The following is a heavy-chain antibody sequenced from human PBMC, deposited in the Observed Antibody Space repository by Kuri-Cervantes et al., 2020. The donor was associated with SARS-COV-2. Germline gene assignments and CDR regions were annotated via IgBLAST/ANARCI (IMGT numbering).Heavy chain of an antibody. CDR3: VRGLGQLWTYAMDV. CDR2: IGTAGDT. Sequence: GGSLRLSCAASGFTFSSYDMHWVRQATGKGLEWVSGIGTAGDTYYSDSVKGRFTISRDNAKSSFHLQMDSLRVGDTAVYYCVRGLGQLWTYAMDVWGQGATVTVSS. D-gene: IGHD3-16*01. V-gene: IGHV3-13*04. CDR1: GFTFSSYD. J-gene: IGHJ6*02.